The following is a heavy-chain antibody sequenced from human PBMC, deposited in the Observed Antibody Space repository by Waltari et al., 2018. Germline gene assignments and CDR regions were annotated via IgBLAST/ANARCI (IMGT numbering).Heavy chain of an antibody. D-gene: IGHD3-10*02. CDR3: TRGILFSGYMDV. CDR2: FYHSGSK. V-gene: IGHV4-38-2*01. CDR1: DSSISSAFY. Sequence: QVQLQESGPGLLKPSETLSLTCAVPDSSISSAFYWGWIRQPPGRGLEWIGSFYHSGSKSYKPSLKSRVTISVETSRNQCARRLSSVTAADTAVYYCTRGILFSGYMDVWGKGTTVIVSS. J-gene: IGHJ6*03.